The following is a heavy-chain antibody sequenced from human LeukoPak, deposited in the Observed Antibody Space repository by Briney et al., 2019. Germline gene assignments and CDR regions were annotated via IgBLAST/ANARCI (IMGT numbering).Heavy chain of an antibody. V-gene: IGHV1-24*01. Sequence: GASVKVSCKVSGYTLTELSMHWVRQAPGKGLEWMGGFDPEDGETIYAQKFQGRVTMTEDTSTDTAYMELSSLRSEDTAVYYCATDLSDIVATIPRNWGQGTLVTVSS. CDR1: GYTLTELS. CDR3: ATDLSDIVATIPRN. J-gene: IGHJ4*02. D-gene: IGHD5-12*01. CDR2: FDPEDGET.